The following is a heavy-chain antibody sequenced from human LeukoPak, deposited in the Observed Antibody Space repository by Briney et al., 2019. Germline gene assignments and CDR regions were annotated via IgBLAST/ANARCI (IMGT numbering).Heavy chain of an antibody. CDR2: IIPILGIA. CDR1: GGTFSSYA. D-gene: IGHD5-24*01. V-gene: IGHV1-69*04. J-gene: IGHJ3*02. Sequence: SVKVSCKASGGTFSSYAISWVRQAPGQGLEWLGRIIPILGIANYAQKFQGRVTITADKSASTAYMELSSLRSEDTAVYYCALEGAGAFDIWGQGTMVTVSS. CDR3: ALEGAGAFDI.